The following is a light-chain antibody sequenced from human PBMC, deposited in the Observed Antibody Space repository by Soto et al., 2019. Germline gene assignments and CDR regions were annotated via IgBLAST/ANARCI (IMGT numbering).Light chain of an antibody. V-gene: IGLV1-40*01. CDR1: SSNIGAGYD. CDR2: GNS. CDR3: QSYDSSLCGVL. Sequence: QSVLTQPPSVSGAPGQRVTISCTGSSSNIGAGYDVHWYQQLPGTAPKLLIYGNSNRPSGVPDRFSGSKSGTSASLAITGLKAEDEADYYCQSYDSSLCGVLFGGGTKLTVL. J-gene: IGLJ2*01.